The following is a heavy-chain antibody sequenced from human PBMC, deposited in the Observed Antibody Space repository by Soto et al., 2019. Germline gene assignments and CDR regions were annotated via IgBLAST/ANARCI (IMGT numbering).Heavy chain of an antibody. D-gene: IGHD2-15*01. CDR3: TTDLWRIAVVVGSTGYFNP. CDR2: IKSKSDGGTT. CDR1: GFTFSDAW. Sequence: ESLLLSCAASGFTFSDAWMSWVRQAPGKGLDWVGRIKSKSDGGTTEYAAPVRGRFTISRDDSKNTLYLQMNSLKTEDTAVYYCTTDLWRIAVVVGSTGYFNPWGQGTPVTVSS. J-gene: IGHJ5*02. V-gene: IGHV3-15*01.